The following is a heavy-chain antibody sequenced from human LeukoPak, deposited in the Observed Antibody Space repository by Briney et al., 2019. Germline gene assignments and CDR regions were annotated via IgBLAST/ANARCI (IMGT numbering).Heavy chain of an antibody. Sequence: GESLKISCKGSGYSFTSYWIGWVRQMPGKGLEWMGIIYPGDSDTRYSPSFQGQVTISADKSISTAYLQWSSLKASDTAMYYCARGGNEWGLLYYFDYWGQGTLVTVSS. J-gene: IGHJ4*02. CDR3: ARGGNEWGLLYYFDY. V-gene: IGHV5-51*01. CDR2: IYPGDSDT. D-gene: IGHD1-26*01. CDR1: GYSFTSYW.